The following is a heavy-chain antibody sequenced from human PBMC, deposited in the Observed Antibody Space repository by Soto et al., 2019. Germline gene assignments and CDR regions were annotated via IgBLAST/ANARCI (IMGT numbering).Heavy chain of an antibody. CDR1: GFTFNNYA. D-gene: IGHD5-12*01. Sequence: GGSLRLSCAASGFTFNNYAMRWVRQAPGKGLEWVSGVSGSGESTSYAESVKGRSTISRDNSKNTLYLQMNSLRAEDTSVYYCAKVNSDYNLPDYWGQGTLVTVSS. V-gene: IGHV3-23*01. J-gene: IGHJ4*02. CDR3: AKVNSDYNLPDY. CDR2: VSGSGEST.